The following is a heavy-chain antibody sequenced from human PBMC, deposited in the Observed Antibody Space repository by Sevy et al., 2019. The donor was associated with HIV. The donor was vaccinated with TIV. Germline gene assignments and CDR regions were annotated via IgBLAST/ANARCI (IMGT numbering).Heavy chain of an antibody. CDR2: ISSSSSYI. V-gene: IGHV3-21*01. Sequence: GGSLRLSCAASGFTFSSYSMNWVRQAPGKGLEWVSSISSSSSYIYYADSVKGRFTISRDNAKNSLYLQMNSLRAEDTAVYYCARDRGHPNGRLGAFDSWGQGTMVTVSS. J-gene: IGHJ3*02. CDR1: GFTFSSYS. CDR3: ARDRGHPNGRLGAFDS. D-gene: IGHD1-26*01.